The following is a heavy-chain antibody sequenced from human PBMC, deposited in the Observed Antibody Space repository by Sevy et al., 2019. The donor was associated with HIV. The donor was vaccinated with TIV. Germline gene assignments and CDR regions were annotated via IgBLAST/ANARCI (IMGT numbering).Heavy chain of an antibody. CDR1: RGTFSSYA. CDR3: ASGVYDSSGYYYRYYGMDV. J-gene: IGHJ6*02. Sequence: ASVNVSCKASRGTFSSYAISWVRQAPGQGLEWMGGIIPIFGTANYAQKFQGRVTITADESTSTAYMELSSLRSEDTAVYYCASGVYDSSGYYYRYYGMDVWGQGTTVTVSS. V-gene: IGHV1-69*13. D-gene: IGHD3-22*01. CDR2: IIPIFGTA.